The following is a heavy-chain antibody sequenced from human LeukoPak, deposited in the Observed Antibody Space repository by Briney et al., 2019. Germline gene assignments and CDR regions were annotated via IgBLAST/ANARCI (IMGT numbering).Heavy chain of an antibody. D-gene: IGHD3-22*01. CDR1: GFTFSSYA. J-gene: IGHJ4*02. CDR3: AKVGGDYYDSSGYQDY. V-gene: IGHV3-23*01. CDR2: ISGSGGST. Sequence: GGSLRLSCAASGFTFSSYAMSWVRQAPGKGLECVSAISGSGGSTYYADSVKGRFTISRGNSKNTLYLQMNSLRAEDTAVYYCAKVGGDYYDSSGYQDYWGQGTLVTVSS.